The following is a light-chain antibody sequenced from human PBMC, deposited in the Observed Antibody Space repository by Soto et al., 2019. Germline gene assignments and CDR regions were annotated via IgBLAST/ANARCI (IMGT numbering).Light chain of an antibody. CDR3: QQYDNWLRT. CDR2: GAS. Sequence: EIVMTQTPATRSVSPGERATLSCRASQSVGSNLAWYQQKPGQAPRLLIYGASTRATGIPARFSGSGSGTEFTLTISSLQSEDFAVYYCQQYDNWLRTFGQGTKVEIK. CDR1: QSVGSN. V-gene: IGKV3-15*01. J-gene: IGKJ1*01.